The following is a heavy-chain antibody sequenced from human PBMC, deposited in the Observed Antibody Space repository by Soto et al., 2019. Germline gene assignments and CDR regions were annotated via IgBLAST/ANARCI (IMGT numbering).Heavy chain of an antibody. J-gene: IGHJ3*02. Sequence: GASVKVSCKASGYTFTSYAMHWVRQAPGQRLEWMGWINAGNGNTKYSQKFQGRVTITRDTSASTAYMELSSLRSEDTAVYYCARDYDFWSGYLYDAFDIWGQGTMVTVSS. CDR3: ARDYDFWSGYLYDAFDI. CDR1: GYTFTSYA. CDR2: INAGNGNT. V-gene: IGHV1-3*01. D-gene: IGHD3-3*01.